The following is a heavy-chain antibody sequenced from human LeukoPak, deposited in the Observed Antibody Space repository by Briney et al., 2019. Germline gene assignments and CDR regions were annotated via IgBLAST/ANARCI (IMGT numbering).Heavy chain of an antibody. CDR1: GGSISSSNW. V-gene: IGHV4-4*02. Sequence: SETLSLTCAVSGGSISSSNWWSWVRQPPGKGLEWIGEIYHSGSTNYNPALKSRVTISVDKSKNQFSLKLSSVTGADTAVYYCARYRYYYDSSSFDYWGQGTLVTVSS. CDR2: IYHSGST. CDR3: ARYRYYYDSSSFDY. D-gene: IGHD3-22*01. J-gene: IGHJ4*02.